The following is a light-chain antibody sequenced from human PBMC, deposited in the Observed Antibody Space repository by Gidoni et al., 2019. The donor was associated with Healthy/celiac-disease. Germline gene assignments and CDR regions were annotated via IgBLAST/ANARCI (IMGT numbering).Light chain of an antibody. CDR2: DAS. CDR3: QQYGNRPLT. V-gene: IGKV1-33*01. Sequence: DIQMTQSPSSLSASVGDRVTITCQASQDISNYLNWYQQKPGKAPKLLIYDASNLETGIPARFSGSGSGTDFTFTISSLQPEDIATYYCQQYGNRPLTFGGGTKVEIK. J-gene: IGKJ4*01. CDR1: QDISNY.